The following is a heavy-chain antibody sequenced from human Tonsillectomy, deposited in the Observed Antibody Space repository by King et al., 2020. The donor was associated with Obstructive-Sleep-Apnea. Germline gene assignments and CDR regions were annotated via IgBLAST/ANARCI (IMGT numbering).Heavy chain of an antibody. D-gene: IGHD3/OR15-3a*01. CDR3: ARDSPLRTGNYYGMDV. CDR2: IWYDGSNK. Sequence: VQLVESGGGVVQPGRSLRLSCAASGFTFNSFGMDWVRQAPGKGLEWVAFIWYDGSNKYYADSVKGRFTISRDNFKNTLYLQMNSLRAEDTAVYYCARDSPLRTGNYYGMDVWGQGTTVTVSS. CDR1: GFTFNSFG. V-gene: IGHV3-33*01. J-gene: IGHJ6*02.